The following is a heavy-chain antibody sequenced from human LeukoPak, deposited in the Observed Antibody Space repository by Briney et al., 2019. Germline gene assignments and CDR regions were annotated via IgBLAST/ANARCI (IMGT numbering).Heavy chain of an antibody. J-gene: IGHJ4*02. V-gene: IGHV4-34*01. CDR2: INHSGST. Sequence: SSETLFLTCAVYGGSFSGYYWSWIRQPPGKGLEWIGEINHSGSTSYNPSLKSRVTISVDTSKNQFSLKLSSVTAADTALYYCASYGSGSYSGFDYWGQGTLVTVSS. D-gene: IGHD3-10*01. CDR1: GGSFSGYY. CDR3: ASYGSGSYSGFDY.